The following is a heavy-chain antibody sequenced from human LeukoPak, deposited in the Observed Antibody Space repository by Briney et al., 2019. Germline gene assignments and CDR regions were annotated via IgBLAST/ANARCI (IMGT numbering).Heavy chain of an antibody. Sequence: GGSLRLSCAASGFTFSSPSMNWVRQAPGKGLEWVSSISSSSSYIYYADSVKGRFTISRDNAKNSLYLQMNSLGAEDTAVYYCATSPYCSSTSCYRAFYFDYWGQGTLVTVSS. D-gene: IGHD2-2*02. V-gene: IGHV3-21*01. CDR3: ATSPYCSSTSCYRAFYFDY. CDR1: GFTFSSPS. CDR2: ISSSSSYI. J-gene: IGHJ4*02.